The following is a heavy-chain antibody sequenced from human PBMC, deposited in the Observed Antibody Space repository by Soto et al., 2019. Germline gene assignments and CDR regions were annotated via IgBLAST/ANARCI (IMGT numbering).Heavy chain of an antibody. CDR2: ISGSGGTT. J-gene: IGHJ5*02. CDR3: AKDTSTAWGFDP. Sequence: PGGSLRLSCVASGFTFKSYAMSWVRQAPGKGLEWVSGISGSGGTTHYADSGKGRFTISRDNSRNTLYLQMNSLRAEDTAVYYCAKDTSTAWGFDPWGQGTLVTVSS. D-gene: IGHD7-27*01. CDR1: GFTFKSYA. V-gene: IGHV3-23*01.